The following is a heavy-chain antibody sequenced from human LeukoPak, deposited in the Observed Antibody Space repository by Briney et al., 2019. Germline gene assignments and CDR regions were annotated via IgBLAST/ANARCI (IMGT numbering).Heavy chain of an antibody. J-gene: IGHJ5*02. D-gene: IGHD3-3*01. V-gene: IGHV1-69*01. CDR1: GGTSSSYA. CDR3: AREYPSKYYDFWSGYYEPRPWFDP. Sequence: SVKVSCKASGGTSSSYAISWVRQAPGQGLEWMGGIIPIFGTANYAQKFQGRVTITADESTSTAYMELSSLRSEDTAVYYCAREYPSKYYDFWSGYYEPRPWFDPWGQGTLVTVSS. CDR2: IIPIFGTA.